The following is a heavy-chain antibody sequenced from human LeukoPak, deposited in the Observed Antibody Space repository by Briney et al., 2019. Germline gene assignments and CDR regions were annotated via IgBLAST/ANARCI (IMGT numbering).Heavy chain of an antibody. CDR2: ISGSGGST. CDR1: GFTFGSYA. J-gene: IGHJ4*02. CDR3: AKDPILSGYDF. D-gene: IGHD5-12*01. V-gene: IGHV3-23*01. Sequence: GGSLRLSCAASGFTFGSYAMSGVRQAPGKGREWVSAISGSGGSTYYADSVKGRFTISRDNSKNTLYLQMNSLRAEDTAVYYCAKDPILSGYDFWGQGTLVTVSS.